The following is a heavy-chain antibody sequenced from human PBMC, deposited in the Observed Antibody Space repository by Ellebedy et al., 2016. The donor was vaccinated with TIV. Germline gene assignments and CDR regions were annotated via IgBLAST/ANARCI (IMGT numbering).Heavy chain of an antibody. CDR3: ARENPAWLVNDY. V-gene: IGHV3-20*03. D-gene: IGHD3-22*01. CDR1: GFTFEDYG. J-gene: IGHJ4*02. Sequence: GGSLRLSXTASGFTFEDYGMTWVRQAPGKGLEWVSAVKWNGGSSGYADSVKGRFTISRDNAKNSLYLQMNSLRDEDTALYYCARENPAWLVNDYWGQGTLVTVSS. CDR2: VKWNGGSS.